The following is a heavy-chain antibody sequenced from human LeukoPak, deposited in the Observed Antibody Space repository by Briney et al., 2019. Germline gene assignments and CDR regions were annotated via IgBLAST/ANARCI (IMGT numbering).Heavy chain of an antibody. CDR1: GFTFSSYS. Sequence: GGSLRLSCAASGFTFSSYSMNWVRQAPGKGLEWVSSISISSSYIYYADSVKGRFTISRDNAKNSLYLQMNSLRAEDTAVYYCARDERVVVVPAAAMRRGWFDPWGQGTLVTVSS. J-gene: IGHJ5*02. CDR3: ARDERVVVVPAAAMRRGWFDP. V-gene: IGHV3-21*01. CDR2: ISISSSYI. D-gene: IGHD2-2*01.